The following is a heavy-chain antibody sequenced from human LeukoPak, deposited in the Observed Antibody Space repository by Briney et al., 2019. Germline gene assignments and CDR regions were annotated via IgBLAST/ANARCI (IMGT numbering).Heavy chain of an antibody. D-gene: IGHD5-12*01. CDR1: GFTFSSYP. CDR2: ISCSGGSP. Sequence: QAGGSLRLPCAALGFTFSSYPMSWVRQAPGKGLEWVSAISCSGGSPYYPDPGKARFTISRDNSKNTLYLQMHRPRAEDTAVYYCVKWRVSYGGYELYSAGGGQGTLVTASS. CDR3: VKWRVSYGGYELYSAG. V-gene: IGHV3-23*01. J-gene: IGHJ1*01.